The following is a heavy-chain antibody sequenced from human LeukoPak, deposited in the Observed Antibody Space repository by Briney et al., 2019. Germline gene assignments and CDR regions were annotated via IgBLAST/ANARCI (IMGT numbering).Heavy chain of an antibody. CDR3: ARRSRDGYIPQAYLDY. Sequence: ASVKVSCKASEYTFTGYYIHWVRQAPGQGLEWMGWINPNSGGTNYAQKFQGRVTMTRDTSISTAYMELSSLRSDDTAVYYCARRSRDGYIPQAYLDYWGQGTLVTASS. D-gene: IGHD5-24*01. V-gene: IGHV1-2*02. J-gene: IGHJ4*02. CDR2: INPNSGGT. CDR1: EYTFTGYY.